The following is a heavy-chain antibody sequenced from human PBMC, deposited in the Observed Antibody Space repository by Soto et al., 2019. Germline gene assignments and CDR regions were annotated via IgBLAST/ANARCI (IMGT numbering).Heavy chain of an antibody. Sequence: SVKVSCKASGGTFSSYAISWVRQAPGQGLEWMGGIIPIFGTANHAQKFQGRVTITADESTSTAYMELSSLRSEDTAVYYCARDRRSTMIPLYYWGQGTLVTVSS. V-gene: IGHV1-69*13. CDR2: IIPIFGTA. CDR1: GGTFSSYA. D-gene: IGHD3-22*01. J-gene: IGHJ4*02. CDR3: ARDRRSTMIPLYY.